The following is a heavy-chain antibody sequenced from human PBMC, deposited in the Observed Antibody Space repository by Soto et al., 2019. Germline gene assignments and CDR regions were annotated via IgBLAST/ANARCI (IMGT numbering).Heavy chain of an antibody. J-gene: IGHJ4*02. V-gene: IGHV3-23*01. CDR1: GFTFSSYA. D-gene: IGHD3-10*01. CDR2: ISGSGGST. Sequence: GGSLRLSCAASGFTFSSYAMSWVRQAPGKGLEWVSAISGSGGSTYYADSVKGRFTISRDNSKNTLYLQMNSLRAEDTAVYYCANPLWFGELLPGPFDYSGQGTLVTVSS. CDR3: ANPLWFGELLPGPFDY.